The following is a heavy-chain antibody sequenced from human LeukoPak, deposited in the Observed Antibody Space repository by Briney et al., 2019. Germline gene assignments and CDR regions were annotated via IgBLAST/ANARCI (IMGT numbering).Heavy chain of an antibody. Sequence: GSLRLSCAASGFTFSSYSMNWVRQAPGKGLEWVSSISSNSSYIYYADSVKGRFTISRDNAKNSLYLQMNSLRAEDTAVYYCASWDYGSGSYYNGDNQPIDYWGQGTLVTVSS. D-gene: IGHD3-10*01. V-gene: IGHV3-21*01. CDR3: ASWDYGSGSYYNGDNQPIDY. CDR2: ISSNSSYI. J-gene: IGHJ4*02. CDR1: GFTFSSYS.